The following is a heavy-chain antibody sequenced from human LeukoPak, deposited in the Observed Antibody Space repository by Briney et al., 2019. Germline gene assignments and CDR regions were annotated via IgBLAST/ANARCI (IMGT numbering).Heavy chain of an antibody. J-gene: IGHJ4*02. CDR2: IHPSGML. D-gene: IGHD3-22*01. Sequence: SETLSLTCTVSGASFNSDDQYWNWIRHSPGKGLEWIGSIHPSGMLYNNPSLESRVTMSRDTSKDQFSLNLNSVTAADTAVYFCSRGLDSRKLGYWGQGILVTVSS. CDR1: GASFNSDDQY. CDR3: SRGLDSRKLGY. V-gene: IGHV4-31*03.